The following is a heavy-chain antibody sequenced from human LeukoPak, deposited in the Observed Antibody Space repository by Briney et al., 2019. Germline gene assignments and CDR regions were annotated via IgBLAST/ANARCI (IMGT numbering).Heavy chain of an antibody. D-gene: IGHD3-22*01. CDR3: ARDGSFYDSSGELGY. CDR1: GYTFTSYY. V-gene: IGHV1-46*01. Sequence: GASVKVSCKASGYTFTSYYMHWVRQAPGQGLEWMGIINPSGGSTSYAQKFQGRVTMTRDTSTSTVYMELSSLRSEDTAVYYCARDGSFYDSSGELGYWGQGNLVTVSS. CDR2: INPSGGST. J-gene: IGHJ4*02.